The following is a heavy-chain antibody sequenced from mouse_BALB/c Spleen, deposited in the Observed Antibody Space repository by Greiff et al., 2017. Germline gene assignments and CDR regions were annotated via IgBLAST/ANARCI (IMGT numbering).Heavy chain of an antibody. CDR2: FYPGSGSI. CDR1: GYTFTEYI. D-gene: IGHD2-3*01. J-gene: IGHJ3*01. Sequence: QVQLQQSGAGLVKPGASVKLSCKASGYTFTEYIIHWVKQRSGQGLEWIGWFYPGSGSIKYNEKFKDKATLTADKSSSTVYMELSRLTSEDSAVYFCARHEETGGDGYYVFAYWGQGTLVTVSA. V-gene: IGHV1-62-2*01. CDR3: ARHEETGGDGYYVFAY.